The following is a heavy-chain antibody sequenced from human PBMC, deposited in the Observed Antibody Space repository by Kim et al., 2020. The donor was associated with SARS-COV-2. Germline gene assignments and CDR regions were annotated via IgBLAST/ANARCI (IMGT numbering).Heavy chain of an antibody. J-gene: IGHJ4*02. D-gene: IGHD6-13*01. CDR1: GGSFSGYY. V-gene: IGHV4-34*01. CDR2: INHSGST. CDR3: ARGRYSSSWYGPKGYFDY. Sequence: SETLSLTCAVYGGSFSGYYWSWIRQHPGKGLEWIGEINHSGSTNYNPSLKSRVTISVDTSKNQFSLKLSSVTAADTAVYYCARGRYSSSWYGPKGYFDYWGQGTLVTVSS.